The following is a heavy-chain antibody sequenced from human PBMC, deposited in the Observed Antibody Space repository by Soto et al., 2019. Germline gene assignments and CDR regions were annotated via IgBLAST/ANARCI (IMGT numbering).Heavy chain of an antibody. V-gene: IGHV3-30*03. CDR3: ARELGGGNWLGP. CDR1: GFTFSSYG. Sequence: PGGSLRLSCAASGFTFSSYGMHWVRQAPGKGLEWVAVISYDGSNKYYADSVKGRFTISRDNSKNTLYLQMNSLRAEDTAVYYCARELGGGNWLGPWGQGTPVTVSS. J-gene: IGHJ5*02. D-gene: IGHD2-15*01. CDR2: ISYDGSNK.